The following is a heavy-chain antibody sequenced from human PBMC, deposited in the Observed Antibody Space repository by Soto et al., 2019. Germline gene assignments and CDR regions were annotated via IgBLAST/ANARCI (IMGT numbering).Heavy chain of an antibody. V-gene: IGHV3-23*01. Sequence: GGSLRLSCAVSGFTFSTYAMGWVRQAPGKGLECVSGISNTGGSTYYADSVRGRFTISRDDSKNTLYLEMNSLRPEDTAVYYCARDFAGWFGNLVNYLDNWGQGTLVTVSS. J-gene: IGHJ4*02. D-gene: IGHD3-10*01. CDR2: ISNTGGST. CDR1: GFTFSTYA. CDR3: ARDFAGWFGNLVNYLDN.